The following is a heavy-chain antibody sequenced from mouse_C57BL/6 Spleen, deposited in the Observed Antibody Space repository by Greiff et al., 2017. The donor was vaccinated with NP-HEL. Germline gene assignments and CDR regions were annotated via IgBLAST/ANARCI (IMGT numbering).Heavy chain of an antibody. CDR1: GFNIKDDY. V-gene: IGHV14-4*01. CDR3: TTPTVGYAMDY. J-gene: IGHJ4*01. CDR2: IDPENGDT. Sequence: VQLKESGAELVRPGASVKLSCTASGFNIKDDYMHWVKQRPEQGLEWIGWIDPENGDTEYASKFQGKATITADTSSNTAYLQLSSLTSEDTAVYYCTTPTVGYAMDYWGQGTSVTVSS. D-gene: IGHD1-1*01.